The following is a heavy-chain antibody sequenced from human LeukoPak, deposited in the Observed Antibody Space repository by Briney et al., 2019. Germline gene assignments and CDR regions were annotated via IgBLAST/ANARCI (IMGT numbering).Heavy chain of an antibody. J-gene: IGHJ4*02. D-gene: IGHD3-10*01. CDR3: ARRTVRGVIKY. V-gene: IGHV4-34*01. Sequence: SETLSLTCAVNGGSFSGYYWTWIRQPPGKGLEWIGEINHSGSTNYNPSLKSRVTISVDTSKNQFSLKLSSVTAADTAVYYCARRTVRGVIKYWDQGSLVTVSS. CDR1: GGSFSGYY. CDR2: INHSGST.